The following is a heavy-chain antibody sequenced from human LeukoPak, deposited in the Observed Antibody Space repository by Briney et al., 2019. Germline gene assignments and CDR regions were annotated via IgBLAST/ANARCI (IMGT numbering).Heavy chain of an antibody. V-gene: IGHV4-34*01. CDR1: GVSFSGYY. J-gene: IGHJ4*02. CDR3: ARKGFVRRVDFDY. CDR2: INHSGST. Sequence: SETLSLTCAVYGVSFSGYYWSWIRQPPGKGLEWIGEINHSGSTNYNPSLKSRVTISVDTSKNQFSLKLSSVTAADTAVYYCARKGFVRRVDFDYWGQGTLVTVSS. D-gene: IGHD2-15*01.